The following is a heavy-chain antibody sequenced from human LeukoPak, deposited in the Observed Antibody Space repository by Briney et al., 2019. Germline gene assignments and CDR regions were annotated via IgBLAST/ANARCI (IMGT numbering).Heavy chain of an antibody. CDR2: ISSNGGST. CDR3: VKGPCSGGSCYLDY. J-gene: IGHJ4*02. Sequence: GGSLRLSCSASGFTFSSYAMHWVRQAPGKGLGYVSAISSNGGSTYYADSVKGRFSISRDNSKNTLYLQMSSLRAEDTAVYYCVKGPCSGGSCYLDYWGQGTLVTVSS. D-gene: IGHD2-15*01. V-gene: IGHV3-64D*09. CDR1: GFTFSSYA.